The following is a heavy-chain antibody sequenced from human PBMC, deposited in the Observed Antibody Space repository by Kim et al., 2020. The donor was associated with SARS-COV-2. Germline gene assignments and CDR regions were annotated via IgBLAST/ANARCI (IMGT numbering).Heavy chain of an antibody. Sequence: SETLSLTCAVYGGSFSGYYWSWIRQPPGKGLEWIGEINHSGSTNYNPSLKSRVTISVDTSKNQFSLKLSSVTAADTAVYYCARLKRWYYYYGMDVWGQGTTVTVSS. CDR1: GGSFSGYY. D-gene: IGHD2-15*01. CDR2: INHSGST. V-gene: IGHV4-34*01. CDR3: ARLKRWYYYYGMDV. J-gene: IGHJ6*02.